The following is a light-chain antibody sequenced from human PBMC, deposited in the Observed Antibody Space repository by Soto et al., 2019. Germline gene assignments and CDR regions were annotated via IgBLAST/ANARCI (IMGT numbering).Light chain of an antibody. V-gene: IGKV2-28*01. J-gene: IGKJ1*01. CDR1: RSLLKANGYTY. Sequence: DIVMTQSPLSLTVTPVEPASISCRSSRSLLKANGYTYLDWYLQKPGQSPQLLIYLGSNRASGVPDRFSGSGSGTDFTLKISRVEAEDVGVYYCMQALQTPLTFGQGTKVDIK. CDR3: MQALQTPLT. CDR2: LGS.